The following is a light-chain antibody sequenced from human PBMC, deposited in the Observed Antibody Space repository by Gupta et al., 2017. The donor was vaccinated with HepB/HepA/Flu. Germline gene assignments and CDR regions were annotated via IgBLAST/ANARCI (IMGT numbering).Light chain of an antibody. CDR1: QSNVIY. V-gene: IGKV1-39*01. Sequence: DILMTQSPSSLSASVGDRVTITRRASQSNVIYLSWYQQKPGKAPKLLIYAASNLQSGVPSRFSGSGSGTDFTLTISSLQPEDFATHYCQQGYSTPTFGGGTKVEIK. CDR3: QQGYSTPT. J-gene: IGKJ4*01. CDR2: AAS.